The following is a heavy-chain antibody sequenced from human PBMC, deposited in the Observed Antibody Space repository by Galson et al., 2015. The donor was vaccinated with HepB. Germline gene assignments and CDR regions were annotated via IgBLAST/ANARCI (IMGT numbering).Heavy chain of an antibody. D-gene: IGHD1-7*01. CDR3: ARDRTSLCHRYYFDY. J-gene: IGHJ4*02. V-gene: IGHV1-69*13. Sequence: SVKVSCKASGGTFSSYAISWVRQAPGQGLEWMGGIIPIFGTANYAQKFQSRVTITADESTSTAYMELSSLRSEDTAVYYCARDRTSLCHRYYFDYWGQGTLVTVSS. CDR1: GGTFSSYA. CDR2: IIPIFGTA.